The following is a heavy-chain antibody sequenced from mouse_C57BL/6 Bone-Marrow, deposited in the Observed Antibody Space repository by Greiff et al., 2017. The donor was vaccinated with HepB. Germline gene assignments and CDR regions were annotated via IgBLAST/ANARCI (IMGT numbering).Heavy chain of an antibody. V-gene: IGHV5-4*01. Sequence: EVKLMESGGGLVKPGGSLKLSCAASGFTFSSYAMSWVRQTPEKRLEWVATISDGGSYTYYPDNVKGRFTISRDNAKNNLYLQMSHLKSEDTAMYYCARDEGYGGWGQGTLVTVSA. CDR1: GFTFSSYA. J-gene: IGHJ3*01. D-gene: IGHD2-14*01. CDR3: ARDEGYGG. CDR2: ISDGGSYT.